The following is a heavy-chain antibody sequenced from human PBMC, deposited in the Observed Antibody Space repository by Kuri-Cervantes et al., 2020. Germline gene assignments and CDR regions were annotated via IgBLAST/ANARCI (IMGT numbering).Heavy chain of an antibody. V-gene: IGHV4-34*01. D-gene: IGHD4-17*01. CDR1: GGSFSGYY. Sequence: SETLSLTCAVYGGSFSGYYWSWIRQPPGKGLEWIGEINHSGSTNYNPSLKSRVTISVDTSKNQFSLKLSSVTAADTAVYYCVRDFIIRDYGDYGGWFDLWGQGTLVTVSS. CDR3: VRDFIIRDYGDYGGWFDL. J-gene: IGHJ5*02. CDR2: INHSGST.